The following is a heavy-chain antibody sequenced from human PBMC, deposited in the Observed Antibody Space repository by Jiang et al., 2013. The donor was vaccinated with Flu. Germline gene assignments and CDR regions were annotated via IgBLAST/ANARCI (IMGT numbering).Heavy chain of an antibody. CDR1: GFSLSTSGMC. V-gene: IGHV2-70*11. CDR2: IDWDDDK. J-gene: IGHJ6*02. CDR3: ARMQSVDPRCYYFGLDV. D-gene: IGHD5-12*01. Sequence: KPTQTLTVTCTFSGFSLSTSGMCVTWIRQPPGKALEWLARIDWDDDKYYSTSLETRLTISKDTSKNQVILTMTNMDPVDTATYYCARMQSVDPRCYYFGLDVWGQGTTVTVSS.